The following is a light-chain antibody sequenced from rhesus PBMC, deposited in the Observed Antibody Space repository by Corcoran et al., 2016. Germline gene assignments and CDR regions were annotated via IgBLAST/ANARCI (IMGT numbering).Light chain of an antibody. Sequence: DIQMTQSPSSLSASIGDTVTITCRASQGISSYLTWFQQKPGKAPKPLIHDASSLESGVPARFSGTGSGTDFTLTVSILQAADFAVYYCLQQSAYPLTVGGGAKV. CDR1: QGISSY. J-gene: IGKJ4*01. CDR2: DAS. V-gene: IGKV1-28*03. CDR3: LQQSAYPLT.